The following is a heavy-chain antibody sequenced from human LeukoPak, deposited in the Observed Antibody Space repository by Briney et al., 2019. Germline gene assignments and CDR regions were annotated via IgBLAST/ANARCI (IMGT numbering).Heavy chain of an antibody. J-gene: IGHJ4*02. CDR3: AKEDGYDSSGYLIY. D-gene: IGHD3-22*01. CDR1: GFTFSSYG. V-gene: IGHV3-30*18. CDR2: ISYDGSNK. Sequence: GGSLRLSCAASGFTFSSYGMHWVRQAPGKGLEWVAVISYDGSNKYYADSVKGRFTISRDNSKNTLYLQMNSLRAEDTAVYYCAKEDGYDSSGYLIYWGQGTLVTVSS.